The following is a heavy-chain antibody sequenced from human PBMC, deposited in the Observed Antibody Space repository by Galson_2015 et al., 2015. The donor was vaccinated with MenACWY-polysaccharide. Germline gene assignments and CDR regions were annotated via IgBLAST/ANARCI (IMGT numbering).Heavy chain of an antibody. J-gene: IGHJ4*02. CDR3: ARAEYYYDSSGYFDY. D-gene: IGHD3-22*01. CDR2: ISYDGSNK. CDR1: GFTFSSYW. V-gene: IGHV3-30*03. Sequence: SLRLSCAASGFTFSSYWMSWVRQAPGKGLEWVAVISYDGSNKYYADSVKGRFTISRDNSKNTLYLQMNSLRAEDTAVYYCARAEYYYDSSGYFDYWGQGTLVTVSS.